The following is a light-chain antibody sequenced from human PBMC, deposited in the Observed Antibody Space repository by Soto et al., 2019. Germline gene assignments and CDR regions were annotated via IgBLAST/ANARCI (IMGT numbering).Light chain of an antibody. CDR2: GAS. CDR3: QQYGSSPYT. J-gene: IGKJ2*01. V-gene: IGKV3-20*01. Sequence: EIVLTQSPGTLSLSPGERATLSCRASQSVSSSYLAWYQQKPGQAPRLLIYGASSRATGIPDRFSGSGSGTAFTLTISSLEPEDFAVYYCQQYGSSPYTFGQGTKLESK. CDR1: QSVSSSY.